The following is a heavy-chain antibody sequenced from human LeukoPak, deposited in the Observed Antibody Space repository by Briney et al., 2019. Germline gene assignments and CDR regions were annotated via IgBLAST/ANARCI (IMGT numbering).Heavy chain of an antibody. V-gene: IGHV3-53*05. D-gene: IGHD6-25*01. CDR3: LKVPNYSSGY. Sequence: GGSLRFSCAASGFSVGTYYMSWVRQAPGKGLEWVSGIYSGGSTYYADSVKGRFTISRDNSMNTLYLQMSSLTAEDTAVYYCLKVPNYSSGYWGQGTLVTVSS. CDR1: GFSVGTYY. CDR2: IYSGGST. J-gene: IGHJ4*02.